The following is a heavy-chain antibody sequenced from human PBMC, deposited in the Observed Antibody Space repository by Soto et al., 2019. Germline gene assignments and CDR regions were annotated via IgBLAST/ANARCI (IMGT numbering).Heavy chain of an antibody. CDR3: ARMVRGVIGYYYGMDV. CDR2: IYYSGST. J-gene: IGHJ6*02. V-gene: IGHV4-59*01. D-gene: IGHD3-10*01. CDR1: GGSISSYY. Sequence: PAETLSLTCTGSGGSISSYYWILIRPTTGKGLEWIGYIYYSGSTNYNPSLKSRVTISVDTSKNQFSLKLSSVTAADTAVYYCARMVRGVIGYYYGMDVWGQGTTVTVSS.